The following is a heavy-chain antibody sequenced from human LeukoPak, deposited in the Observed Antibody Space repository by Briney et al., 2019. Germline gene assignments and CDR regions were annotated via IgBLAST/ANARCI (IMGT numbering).Heavy chain of an antibody. Sequence: GGLLRLSCAASGFTFTSFSMGWVRQTPGMGLEWVSAITDSGAFTDYADSVKGRFTISRDNSKNTLYLQMHSLRGEDTAVYYCAKRSGHNYGYFDYWGQGILVTVSS. D-gene: IGHD5-18*01. J-gene: IGHJ4*02. CDR2: ITDSGAFT. CDR1: GFTFTSFS. V-gene: IGHV3-23*01. CDR3: AKRSGHNYGYFDY.